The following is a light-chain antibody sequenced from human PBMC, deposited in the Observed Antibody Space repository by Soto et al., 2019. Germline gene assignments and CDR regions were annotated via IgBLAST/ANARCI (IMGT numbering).Light chain of an antibody. Sequence: IQMTQSPSSLSASVGDRVTITCRASQGISNYLAWYQQKPGKVPKRLLYAASTLQSGVPSRFSGSGSGTDFTLTIRSLQPEDVATYYCQKYNSAPRTFGQGTKVEIK. CDR1: QGISNY. CDR2: AAS. J-gene: IGKJ1*01. CDR3: QKYNSAPRT. V-gene: IGKV1-27*01.